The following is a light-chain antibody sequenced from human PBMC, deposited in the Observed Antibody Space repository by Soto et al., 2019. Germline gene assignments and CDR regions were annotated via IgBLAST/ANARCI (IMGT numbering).Light chain of an antibody. Sequence: DIQMTQSPSTLSSSVGDRVTTTCRASQSISRWLAWYQQKPGKAPELLIHDASRLKSGVPSRFSGSGSGTEFTLTISSLQHDDSAIYYCQQYDSYSSFGQGTKVDIK. CDR1: QSISRW. CDR3: QQYDSYSS. CDR2: DAS. V-gene: IGKV1-5*01. J-gene: IGKJ1*01.